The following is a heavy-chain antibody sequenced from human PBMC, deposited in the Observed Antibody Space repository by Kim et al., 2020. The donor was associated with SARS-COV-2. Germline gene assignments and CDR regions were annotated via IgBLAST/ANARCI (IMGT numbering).Heavy chain of an antibody. CDR2: INHSGST. CDR1: GGSFSGYY. J-gene: IGHJ6*03. Sequence: SETLSLTCAVYGGSFSGYYWSWIRQPPGKGLGWIGEINHSGSTYYNPSLKSRVTISVDTSKNQFSLKLSSVTAADTAVYYCARGFFVYYKAVTHGYYYYMDVWGKGTTVTVSS. V-gene: IGHV4-34*01. D-gene: IGHD2-15*01. CDR3: ARGFFVYYKAVTHGYYYYMDV.